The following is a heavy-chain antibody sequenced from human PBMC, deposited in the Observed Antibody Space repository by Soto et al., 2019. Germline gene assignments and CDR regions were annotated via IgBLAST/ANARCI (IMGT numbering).Heavy chain of an antibody. CDR3: ARQIRYSSSSPLDY. D-gene: IGHD6-6*01. CDR1: GYCFTAWW. CDR2: IYPGDSDT. V-gene: IGHV5-51*01. Sequence: GELRKISCQCSGYCFTAWWPGLVRQMPGKGLEWMGIIYPGDSDTRYSPSFQGQVTISADKSISTAYLQWSSLKASDTAMYYSARQIRYSSSSPLDYWGQGTLVTVSS. J-gene: IGHJ4*02.